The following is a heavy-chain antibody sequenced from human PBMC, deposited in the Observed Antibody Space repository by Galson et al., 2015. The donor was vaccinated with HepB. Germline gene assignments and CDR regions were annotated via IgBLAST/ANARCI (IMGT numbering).Heavy chain of an antibody. V-gene: IGHV1-46*03. J-gene: IGHJ4*02. CDR3: ARGGWAYCGGDCYSSNDN. D-gene: IGHD2-21*02. CDR2: INPSGGST. CDR1: GYTFTSYY. Sequence: SVKVSCKASGYTFTSYYMHWVRQAPGQGLEWMGIINPSGGSTSYAQKFQGRVTMTRDTSTSTVYMELSSLRSEDTAVYYCARGGWAYCGGDCYSSNDNWGQGTLVTVSS.